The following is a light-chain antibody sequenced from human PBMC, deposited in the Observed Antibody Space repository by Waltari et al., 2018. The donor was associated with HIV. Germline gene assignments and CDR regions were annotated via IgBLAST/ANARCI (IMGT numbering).Light chain of an antibody. CDR3: FSYAGNNYLL. CDR2: EVS. Sequence: QSALTQPPFASGSPGQSVTISCAGTSSDIGLYNFVSWYQHHPGKAPKLMISEVSRRPSGVPDRFSGSKSGNTASLTVSGLQAEDEAAYYCFSYAGNNYLLFGGGTKLTVL. V-gene: IGLV2-8*01. CDR1: SSDIGLYNF. J-gene: IGLJ2*01.